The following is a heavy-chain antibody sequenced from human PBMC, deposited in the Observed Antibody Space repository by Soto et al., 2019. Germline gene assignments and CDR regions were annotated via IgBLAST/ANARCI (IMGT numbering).Heavy chain of an antibody. CDR1: GGSVSSGSYY. V-gene: IGHV4-61*01. J-gene: IGHJ4*02. D-gene: IGHD2-15*01. Sequence: PSETLSLTCTVSGGSVSSGSYYWSRIRQPPEKGLEWIGYIYYTGSTNYNPSLKSRVTISVDTSKNQFSLKLSSVTAADTAVYYCAREHSGAFDYWGQGTLVTVSS. CDR2: IYYTGST. CDR3: AREHSGAFDY.